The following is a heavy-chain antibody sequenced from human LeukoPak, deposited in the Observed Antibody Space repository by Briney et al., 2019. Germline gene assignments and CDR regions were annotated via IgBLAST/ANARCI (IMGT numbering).Heavy chain of an antibody. Sequence: SETLSLTCTVSGGSISSYYWSWIRQPPGKGLEWIGHIYGSGSTNYNPSLKSRVTLSVDTSKNQFSLKLSSVTAADTAVYYCAREGTSGTHLNWFDRWGQGTLVTVSS. CDR2: IYGSGST. J-gene: IGHJ5*02. V-gene: IGHV4-59*01. CDR3: AREGTSGTHLNWFDR. CDR1: GGSISSYY. D-gene: IGHD1-1*01.